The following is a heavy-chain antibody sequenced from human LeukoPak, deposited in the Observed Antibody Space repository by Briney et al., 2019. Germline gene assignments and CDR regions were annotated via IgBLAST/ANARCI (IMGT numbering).Heavy chain of an antibody. CDR2: IYYSGST. J-gene: IGHJ4*02. D-gene: IGHD3-22*01. CDR3: TRDVPRSSGYPDN. CDR1: GGSISSGDYF. V-gene: IGHV4-31*03. Sequence: SQTLSLTCTVSGGSISSGDYFWSWIRQHPGKGLEWIGYIYYSGSTYYNPSLKSRVAVSVDTSKNQFSLTVSSVTAADTAVYYCTRDVPRSSGYPDNWGQGTLVTVSS.